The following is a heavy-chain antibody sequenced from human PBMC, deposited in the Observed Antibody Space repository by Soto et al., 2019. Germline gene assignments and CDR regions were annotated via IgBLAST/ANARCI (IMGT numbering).Heavy chain of an antibody. D-gene: IGHD2-2*01. CDR3: ARQHCSSTSCYYYYGMDA. Sequence: GASVKVSCKASGYTFTSYGISWVRQAPGQGLEWMGWISAYNGNTNYAQKLQGRVTMTTDTSTSTAYMELRSLRSDDTAVYYCARQHCSSTSCYYYYGMDAWGQGTTVTVSS. CDR2: ISAYNGNT. J-gene: IGHJ6*02. V-gene: IGHV1-18*04. CDR1: GYTFTSYG.